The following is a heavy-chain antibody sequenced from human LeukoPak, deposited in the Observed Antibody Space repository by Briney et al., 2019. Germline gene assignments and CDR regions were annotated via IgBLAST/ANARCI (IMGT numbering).Heavy chain of an antibody. D-gene: IGHD3-22*01. J-gene: IGHJ4*02. CDR3: ARDFSPVVVTPRGYFDY. Sequence: GGSLRLSCAASGFTFSSYSMNWVRQAPGKGLEWVSSISGSSSYIYYADSVKGRFTISRDNAKNSLYLHMNSLRAEDTAVYYCARDFSPVVVTPRGYFDYWGQGTLVTVSS. CDR2: ISGSSSYI. V-gene: IGHV3-21*01. CDR1: GFTFSSYS.